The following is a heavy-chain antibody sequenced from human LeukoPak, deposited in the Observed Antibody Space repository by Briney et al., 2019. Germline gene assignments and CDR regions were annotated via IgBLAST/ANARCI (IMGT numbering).Heavy chain of an antibody. CDR2: IIPIFGTA. V-gene: IGHV1-69*01. CDR3: AREVYDILTGYYKAGLCPFDP. CDR1: GGTFSXYA. Sequence: GGTFSXYAISWVRQAPGQGLEWMGGIIPIFGTANYAQKFQGRVTITADESTSTAYMELSSLRSEDTAVYYCAREVYDILTGYYKAGLCPFDPWGQGTLVTVSS. D-gene: IGHD3-9*01. J-gene: IGHJ5*02.